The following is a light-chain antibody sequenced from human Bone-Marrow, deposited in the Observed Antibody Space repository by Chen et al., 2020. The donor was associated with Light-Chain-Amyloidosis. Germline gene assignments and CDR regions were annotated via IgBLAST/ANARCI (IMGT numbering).Light chain of an antibody. Sequence: QTVVTQEPSLTVSPGGTVTVTCGSSTGAVTSSRYPYWFQQKPGQAPRTLIYDTSNKHSWTPARFSGSLLGGKAALTLSGAQPEDEAEYYCLLTYSHGVVFGGGTRLTVL. CDR3: LLTYSHGVV. CDR2: DTS. V-gene: IGLV7-46*01. J-gene: IGLJ2*01. CDR1: TGAVTSSRY.